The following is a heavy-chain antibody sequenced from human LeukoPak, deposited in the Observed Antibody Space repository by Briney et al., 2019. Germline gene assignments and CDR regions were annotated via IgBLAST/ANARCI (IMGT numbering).Heavy chain of an antibody. D-gene: IGHD3-10*01. Sequence: GGSLRLSCVASKFIFSDYWMSWVRQAPGKGLEWVANIKQGGREEKYVDSVKGRFAISRDDAKSTLYLQMDSLSGDDTAVYYCARDNGGWFDFWGRGTLVTVSS. J-gene: IGHJ5*01. V-gene: IGHV3-7*03. CDR2: IKQGGREE. CDR1: KFIFSDYW. CDR3: ARDNGGWFDF.